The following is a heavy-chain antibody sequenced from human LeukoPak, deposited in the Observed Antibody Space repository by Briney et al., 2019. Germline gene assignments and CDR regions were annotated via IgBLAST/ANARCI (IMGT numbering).Heavy chain of an antibody. CDR2: IYHSGST. J-gene: IGHJ4*02. V-gene: IGHV4-30-2*01. CDR3: ARANGGATIGASFDY. Sequence: PSQTLSLTCTVSGGSISSGGYYWSWIRQPPGKGLEWIGYIYHSGSTYYNPSLKSRVTISVDRSKNQFSLKLSSVTAADTAVYYCARANGGATIGASFDYWGQGTLVTVSS. CDR1: GGSISSGGYY. D-gene: IGHD1-26*01.